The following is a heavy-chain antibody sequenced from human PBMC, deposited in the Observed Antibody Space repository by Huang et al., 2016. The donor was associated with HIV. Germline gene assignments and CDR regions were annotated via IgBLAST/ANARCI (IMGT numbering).Heavy chain of an antibody. CDR3: AKDPSSPYGDSYFEQ. D-gene: IGHD4-17*01. Sequence: EVQLLESGGGLVQPGGSLRLSCAASGFTFIDFAMSWVRQAPGEGLEWVSAIRGGGHSTYYAASVKGRFTISRDNSKNTLYLQMNKLRVEDTAVYFCAKDPSSPYGDSYFEQWGQGTLVTVSP. CDR2: IRGGGHST. V-gene: IGHV3-23*01. J-gene: IGHJ4*02. CDR1: GFTFIDFA.